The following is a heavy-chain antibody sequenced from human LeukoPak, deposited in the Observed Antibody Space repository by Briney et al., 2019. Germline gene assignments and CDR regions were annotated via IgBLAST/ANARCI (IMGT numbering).Heavy chain of an antibody. CDR1: GFTFSSYS. CDR3: ARGSITMVRGVILGYDY. V-gene: IGHV3-21*01. CDR2: ISSSSSYI. D-gene: IGHD3-10*01. Sequence: GGSLRLSCAASGFTFSSYSMNWVRQAPGKGLEWVSSISSSSSYIYYADSVKGRFTVSRDNAKNSLYLQMNSLRAEDTAVYYCARGSITMVRGVILGYDYWGQGTLSPSPQ. J-gene: IGHJ4*02.